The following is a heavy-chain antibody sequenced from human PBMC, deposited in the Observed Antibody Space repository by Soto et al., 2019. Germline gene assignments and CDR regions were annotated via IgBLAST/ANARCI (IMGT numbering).Heavy chain of an antibody. Sequence: QVQLVQSGAEVKKPGSSVKVSCKASGGTFSTYTITWVRQSPGQGLEWMERIIPIIGIINYAQKFQGRVTISADKFTGTAYMELTGLRSDDTAVYYCAGDPDSHYNDSHASSYPWGLGTLVTVSS. V-gene: IGHV1-69*08. CDR1: GGTFSTYT. D-gene: IGHD4-4*01. J-gene: IGHJ5*02. CDR3: AGDPDSHYNDSHASSYP. CDR2: IIPIIGII.